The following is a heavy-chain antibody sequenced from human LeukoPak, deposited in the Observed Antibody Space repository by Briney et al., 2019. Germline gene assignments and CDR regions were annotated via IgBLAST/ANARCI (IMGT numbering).Heavy chain of an antibody. CDR1: GYTFTDYY. CDR2: INPNSGVT. V-gene: IGHV1-2*02. D-gene: IGHD2-21*02. CDR3: ARVNREVRGGDCFDV. J-gene: IGHJ6*04. Sequence: ASVKVSCKASGYTFTDYYIHWVRQAPGQGLEWMGWINPNSGVTNYAQKFQGRVTMTRDTSITTAYMELSRLRSDDTAVYYCARVNREVRGGDCFDVWGKGTTVTVSS.